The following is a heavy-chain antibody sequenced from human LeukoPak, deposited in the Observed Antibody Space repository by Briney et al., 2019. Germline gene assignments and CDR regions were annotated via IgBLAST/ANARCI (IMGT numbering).Heavy chain of an antibody. V-gene: IGHV4-34*01. Sequence: PSETLSLTCAVYGASFSGYYWSWIRQPPGKGLEWIGEINHSGSTNYNPSLKSRVTIPVDTSKNQFSLNLSSVTAADTAVYYCARGPVRYFDLWGRGTLVTVSS. CDR3: ARGPVRYFDL. CDR2: INHSGST. J-gene: IGHJ2*01. CDR1: GASFSGYY.